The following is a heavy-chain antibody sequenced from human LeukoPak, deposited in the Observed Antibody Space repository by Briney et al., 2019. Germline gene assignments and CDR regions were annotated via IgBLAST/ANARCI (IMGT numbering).Heavy chain of an antibody. J-gene: IGHJ4*02. CDR1: GFTFTDYW. Sequence: GGSLRLSCAASGFTFTDYWMSWVRQAPGKGLEWVANIRQDGSEKFYVASVKGRFTISRDTAKNSLYLQMNSLRAEDTAVYYCARSPDGFDYWGQGTLVTVSS. CDR3: ARSPDGFDY. CDR2: IRQDGSEK. V-gene: IGHV3-7*01.